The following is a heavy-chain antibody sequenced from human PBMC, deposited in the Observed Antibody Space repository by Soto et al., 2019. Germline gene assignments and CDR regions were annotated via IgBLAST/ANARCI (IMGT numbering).Heavy chain of an antibody. Sequence: PGGSLRLSCAASGFTFSNFAMTWVRQAPGKGLEWVSTISPSGGSTYYADSVKGRFTISRDNSKNTLYLQVNSLRAEDTAVYYCGKKKVVITSPLDYWGQGTLVTVSS. CDR3: GKKKVVITSPLDY. CDR1: GFTFSNFA. D-gene: IGHD3-22*01. CDR2: ISPSGGST. J-gene: IGHJ4*02. V-gene: IGHV3-23*01.